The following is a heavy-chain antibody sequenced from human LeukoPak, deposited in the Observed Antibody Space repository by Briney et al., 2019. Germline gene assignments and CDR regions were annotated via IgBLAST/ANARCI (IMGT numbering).Heavy chain of an antibody. J-gene: IGHJ4*02. V-gene: IGHV4-34*01. D-gene: IGHD3-22*01. CDR1: GGSFSAYY. CDR2: INHSGST. CDR3: ARGHRITMTD. Sequence: SETLSLTCAVYGGSFSAYYWSWIRQPPGKGLEWIGEINHSGSTNYNPSLKSRVAISVDTSRNQFSLRLSSVTAADTAVYYCARGHRITMTDWGQGTLVTVSS.